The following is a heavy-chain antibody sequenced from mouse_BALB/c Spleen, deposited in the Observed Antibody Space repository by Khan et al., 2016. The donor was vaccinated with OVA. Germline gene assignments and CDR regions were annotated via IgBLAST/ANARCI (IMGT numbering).Heavy chain of an antibody. Sequence: EVQLQESGPGLVKPSQSLSLTCTATGYSIASDYAWNWIRQFPGNKLEWMGFIRYSGNTNYNPSFKSRISITRDTSKNQFFLQLNSVTSEDTATYYCARVYGGDFDYGGQGTTLTVSS. CDR1: GYSIASDYA. CDR2: IRYSGNT. V-gene: IGHV3-2*02. CDR3: ARVYGGDFDY. D-gene: IGHD1-1*01. J-gene: IGHJ2*01.